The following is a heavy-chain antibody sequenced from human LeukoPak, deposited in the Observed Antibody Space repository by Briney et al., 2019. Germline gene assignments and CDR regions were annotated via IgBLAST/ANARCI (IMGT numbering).Heavy chain of an antibody. J-gene: IGHJ4*02. CDR2: ISSSSSYI. D-gene: IGHD2-2*01. V-gene: IGHV3-21*01. CDR3: ASLVPAANF. CDR1: GFTFSSYS. Sequence: GGSLRLSCAASGFTFSSYSMNWARQAPGKGLEWVSSISSSSSYIYYADSVKGRFTISRDNAKNSLYLQMNSLRAEDTAVYYCASLVPAANFWGQGTLVTVSS.